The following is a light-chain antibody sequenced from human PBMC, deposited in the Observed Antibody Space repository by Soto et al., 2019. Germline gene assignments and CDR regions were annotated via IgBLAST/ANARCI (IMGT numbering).Light chain of an antibody. Sequence: EIVMTQSPATLSVSPGERATLSCRASQSVSSNLAWYQQKPGQAPRLLIYGASTRATGIPARFSGSGSGTEFTLTISSLQSKDFAVYYCQQYNNXPPITFGRGTRLEIK. V-gene: IGKV3-15*01. CDR1: QSVSSN. CDR3: QQYNNXPPIT. J-gene: IGKJ5*01. CDR2: GAS.